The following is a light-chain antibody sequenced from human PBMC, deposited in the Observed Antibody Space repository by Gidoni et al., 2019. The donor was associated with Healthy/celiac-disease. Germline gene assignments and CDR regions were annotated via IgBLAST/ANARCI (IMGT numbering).Light chain of an antibody. CDR1: QSVLYSSNNKNY. V-gene: IGKV4-1*01. J-gene: IGKJ2*01. Sequence: DIVMTPSPDSLAVSLGERATINCKSSQSVLYSSNNKNYLAWYQQKPGQPPKLLIYWASTRESGVPDRFSGSGSGTDFTRTISSLQAEDVAVYYCQQYYSTLYTFGQGTKLEIK. CDR3: QQYYSTLYT. CDR2: WAS.